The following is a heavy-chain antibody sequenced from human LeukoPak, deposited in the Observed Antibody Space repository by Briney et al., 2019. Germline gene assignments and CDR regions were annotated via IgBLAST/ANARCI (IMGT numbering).Heavy chain of an antibody. CDR3: ARVVRVGLTSFDS. D-gene: IGHD4/OR15-4a*01. J-gene: IGHJ4*02. V-gene: IGHV1-46*01. CDR1: GYTFTTYY. CDR2: INPGDGTT. Sequence: SVKLSCKASGYTFTTYYMHWMRQAPGQGLEWIGIINPGDGTTPYRQKFQGRVTMTRDTSTRTVYMELSSLKSDDTAVYYCARVVRVGLTSFDSWGQGTLVTVSS.